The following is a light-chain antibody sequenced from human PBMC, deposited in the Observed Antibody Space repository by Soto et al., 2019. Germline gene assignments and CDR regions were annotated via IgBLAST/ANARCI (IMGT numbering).Light chain of an antibody. CDR3: QQAYGAPPT. J-gene: IGKJ1*01. CDR1: QSITTY. V-gene: IGKV1-39*01. Sequence: EIQMTQSPASLSASVGGGGTITFRASQSITTYLNWYQQTSGEAPKLLIYAAARLQTGVPSRFSGSGSGTDFTLTISSLQPEDFATYYCQQAYGAPPTFGQGTKVDIK. CDR2: AAA.